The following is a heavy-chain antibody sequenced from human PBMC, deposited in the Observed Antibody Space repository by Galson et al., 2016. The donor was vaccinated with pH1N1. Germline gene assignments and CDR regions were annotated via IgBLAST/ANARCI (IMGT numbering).Heavy chain of an antibody. CDR1: GNTLTDLF. V-gene: IGHV1-24*01. J-gene: IGHJ2*01. CDR3: AKLSSTSGWYNGWYFDL. CDR2: FYPEDGET. D-gene: IGHD6-13*01. Sequence: SCKVSGNTLTDLFIHWVRRAPGKGLEWMGGFYPEDGETLYTQRLPQRFQGRLAVTEDTSTDTAYLELSSLRPEDTAIYYCAKLSSTSGWYNGWYFDLWGLGTLVTVSS.